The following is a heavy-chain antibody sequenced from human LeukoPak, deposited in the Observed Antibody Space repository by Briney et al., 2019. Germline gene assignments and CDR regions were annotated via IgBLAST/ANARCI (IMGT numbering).Heavy chain of an antibody. CDR3: ARAGDYYFEY. CDR1: GFTFSSSW. CDR2: MNSDGSII. V-gene: IGHV3-74*01. J-gene: IGHJ4*02. Sequence: GGSLRPSCAASGFTFSSSWMHWVRQAPGKGLVWVARMNSDGSIINYADSVKGRFTISRDNAKNTLYLQMNSLSAEDTAVYYCARAGDYYFEYWGQGTLVTVSS.